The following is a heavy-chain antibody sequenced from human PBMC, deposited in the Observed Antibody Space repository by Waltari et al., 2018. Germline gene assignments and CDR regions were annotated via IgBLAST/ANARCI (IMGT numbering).Heavy chain of an antibody. CDR1: GGSISSTSSY. V-gene: IGHV4-39*01. D-gene: IGHD2-15*01. CDR3: ARPGRVGGGSLMGLDY. J-gene: IGHJ4*02. Sequence: QLQLQESGTGLVKPSETLSPTCSVSGGSISSTSSYWGWIRQPPGKGLEWIGSFSYDANTYYNPSLKSRITISVDTSKNQFSLQLRSVTAADTAIYYCARPGRVGGGSLMGLDYWGQGTLVTVSS. CDR2: FSYDANT.